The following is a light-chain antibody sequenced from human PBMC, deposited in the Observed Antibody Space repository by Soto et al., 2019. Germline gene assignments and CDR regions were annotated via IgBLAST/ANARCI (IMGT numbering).Light chain of an antibody. CDR3: QKYNSAPWT. J-gene: IGKJ1*01. CDR1: QGISYY. CDR2: AAS. V-gene: IGKV1-27*01. Sequence: DIQMTQSPSSLSASVGDRVTITCRARQGISYYLAWYQQKPGKVPKLLIYAASTLQSGVPSRFSGSGSGTDFTLTISSLQAEDVATYYFQKYNSAPWTFGQGTKVEIK.